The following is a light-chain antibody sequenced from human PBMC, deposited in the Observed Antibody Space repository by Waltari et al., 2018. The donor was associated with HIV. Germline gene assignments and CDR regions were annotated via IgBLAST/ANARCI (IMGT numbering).Light chain of an antibody. Sequence: QSVLTQPPSVSGAPGQRVTISCTGSSSNIGASNDVHWYQQLPGTAPKLLIYRKTKRPAGVPDRFSGSKSGTSASLAITGLRAEDEADYFCQSFDNGLSGVFGGGTKLTVL. V-gene: IGLV1-40*01. CDR1: SSNIGASND. J-gene: IGLJ2*01. CDR3: QSFDNGLSGV. CDR2: RKT.